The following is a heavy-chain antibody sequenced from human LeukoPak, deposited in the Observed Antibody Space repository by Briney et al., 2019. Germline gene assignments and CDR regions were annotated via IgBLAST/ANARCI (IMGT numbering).Heavy chain of an antibody. V-gene: IGHV1-24*01. CDR2: FDPEDGET. CDR3: ARVSSPLQYNWFDP. Sequence: ASVKVSCKVSGYTLTELSMHWVRQAPGKGLEWMGGFDPEDGETIYAQKFQGRVTMTEDTSTDTAYMELSRLRSDDTAVYYCARVSSPLQYNWFDPWGQGTLVTVSS. CDR1: GYTLTELS. J-gene: IGHJ5*02. D-gene: IGHD1-14*01.